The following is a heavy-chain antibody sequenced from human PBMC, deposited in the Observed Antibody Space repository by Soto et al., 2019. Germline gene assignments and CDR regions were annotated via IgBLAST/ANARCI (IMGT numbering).Heavy chain of an antibody. V-gene: IGHV3-33*01. Sequence: RLSCAASGFTFSSYGMHWVRQAPGKGLEWVAVIWYDGSNKYYADSVKGRFTISRENSKNTLYLQMNSLRAEDTAVYYCARVMSPYGSGSYYNDSGQGTLVTVSS. CDR2: IWYDGSNK. J-gene: IGHJ4*02. D-gene: IGHD3-10*01. CDR3: ARVMSPYGSGSYYND. CDR1: GFTFSSYG.